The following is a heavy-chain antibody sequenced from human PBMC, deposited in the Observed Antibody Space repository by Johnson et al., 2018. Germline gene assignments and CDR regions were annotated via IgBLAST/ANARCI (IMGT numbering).Heavy chain of an antibody. V-gene: IGHV3-30*03. CDR1: GFTFSSYW. D-gene: IGHD3-3*01. J-gene: IGHJ3*02. CDR2: ISYDGSNN. CDR3: ASRGYYDFWSGYYTHSFYI. Sequence: QVQLQESGGGLVQPGGSLRLSCAASGFTFSSYWMHWVRQAPGKGLEWVAVISYDGSNNDYADSVKGRFTIYRENSKNTLYLQMNSLRAEDTAVYYCASRGYYDFWSGYYTHSFYIWGQGTMVTVSS.